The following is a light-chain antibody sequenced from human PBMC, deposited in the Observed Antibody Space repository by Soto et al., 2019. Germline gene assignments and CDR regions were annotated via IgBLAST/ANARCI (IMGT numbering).Light chain of an antibody. CDR1: SSDVGAYKY. J-gene: IGLJ2*01. CDR2: AVS. CDR3: SSYADTNNLL. V-gene: IGLV2-8*01. Sequence: QSVLTQPPSASGSPGQSVTISCTGTSSDVGAYKYVSWYQQHPGKAPKLMIYAVSERPSGVPDRFSGSKSGNTASLTVSGLQAEDEADYYCSSYADTNNLLFGGGTKVTVL.